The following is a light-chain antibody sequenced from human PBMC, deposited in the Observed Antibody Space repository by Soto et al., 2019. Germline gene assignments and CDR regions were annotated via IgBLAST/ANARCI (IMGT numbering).Light chain of an antibody. V-gene: IGLV1-40*01. CDR2: GSI. Sequence: QPVLTQSPSVSGAPGQRVTISCTGSSSNIGAGYDVHWYQQLPGTAPKLLIYGSIDRPSGVPDRFSGSKSGTSASLAITGLQAEDEADYYCQSYDSSLSVAVFGGGTKLTVL. J-gene: IGLJ2*01. CDR3: QSYDSSLSVAV. CDR1: SSNIGAGYD.